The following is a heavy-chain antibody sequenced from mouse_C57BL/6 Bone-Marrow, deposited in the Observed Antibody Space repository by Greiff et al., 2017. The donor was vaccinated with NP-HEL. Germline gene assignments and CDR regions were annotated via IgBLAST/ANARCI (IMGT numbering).Heavy chain of an antibody. J-gene: IGHJ2*01. Sequence: VQLQQPGAELVKPGASVKMSCKASGYTFTSYWITWVKQRPGQGLEWIGDIYPGSGSTNYNEKFKSKATLTVDTSYSTAYMQLSSLTSEDSAVYYGAIYPDGLPSDDWGQGTTRTGSS. CDR2: IYPGSGST. CDR1: GYTFTSYW. CDR3: AIYPDGLPSDD. D-gene: IGHD2-3*01. V-gene: IGHV1-55*01.